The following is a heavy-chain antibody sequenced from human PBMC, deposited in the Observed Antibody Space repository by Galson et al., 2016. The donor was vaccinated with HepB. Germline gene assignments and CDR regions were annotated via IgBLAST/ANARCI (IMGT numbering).Heavy chain of an antibody. CDR3: AKERLVRRIFDH. J-gene: IGHJ4*02. Sequence: SLRLSCAASGFVFPNFGLSWVRQAPGKGLEWVASISTRRTTYYSDSVQGRFTISRDNSNNTLCLQMNGLRAEDTAVYYCAKERLVRRIFDHWGQGTLLTVSS. D-gene: IGHD1-1*01. CDR2: ISTRRTT. V-gene: IGHV3-23*01. CDR1: GFVFPNFG.